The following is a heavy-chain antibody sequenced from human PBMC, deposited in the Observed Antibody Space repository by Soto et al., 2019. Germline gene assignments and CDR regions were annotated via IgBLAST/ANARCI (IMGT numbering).Heavy chain of an antibody. Sequence: SHTLSLTCAISGDSVSSNSAAWNLIRQSPSRGLEWLGRTYYRSKWYNDYAVSVKSRITINPDTSKNQFSLQLDSVTPEDTAVYYCARAPLYSGSSYAFEYWGQGTPVTVSS. J-gene: IGHJ4*02. CDR3: ARAPLYSGSSYAFEY. D-gene: IGHD1-26*01. CDR2: TYYRSKWYN. V-gene: IGHV6-1*01. CDR1: GDSVSSNSAA.